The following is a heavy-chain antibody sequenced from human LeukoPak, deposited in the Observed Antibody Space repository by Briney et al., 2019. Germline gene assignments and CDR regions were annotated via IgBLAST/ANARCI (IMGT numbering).Heavy chain of an antibody. CDR1: GFTFSSYA. J-gene: IGHJ4*02. D-gene: IGHD6-6*01. CDR2: ISGSGGST. V-gene: IGHV3-23*01. Sequence: GGSLRLSCAASGFTFSSYAMHWVRQAPGKGLEWVSAISGSGGSTYYADSVKGRFTISRDNSKNTLYLQMNSLRAEDTAVYYCAKEYSSSSREGEGDYWGQGTLVTVSS. CDR3: AKEYSSSSREGEGDY.